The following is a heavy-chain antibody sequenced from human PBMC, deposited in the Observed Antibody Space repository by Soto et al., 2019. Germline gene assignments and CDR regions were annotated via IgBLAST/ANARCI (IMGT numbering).Heavy chain of an antibody. Sequence: EVQLVESGGGLVKPGGSLRLSCVASGIPVSSNYMTWVRQAPGKGLEWVSVLHSGGDTYYANSVKGRFTISRHDSTNTLFLQMNSLTADDTAVYYCARDGPYYYASRMDVWGQGTTVTVSS. CDR3: ARDGPYYYASRMDV. CDR1: GIPVSSNY. J-gene: IGHJ6*02. CDR2: LHSGGDT. V-gene: IGHV3-53*04. D-gene: IGHD3-10*01.